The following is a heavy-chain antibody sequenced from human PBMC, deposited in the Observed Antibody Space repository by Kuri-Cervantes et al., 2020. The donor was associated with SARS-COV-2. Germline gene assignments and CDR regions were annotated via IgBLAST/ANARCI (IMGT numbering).Heavy chain of an antibody. J-gene: IGHJ4*02. D-gene: IGHD6-19*01. CDR2: IYYSGST. V-gene: IGHV4-30-4*08. Sequence: SETLSLTCTVSGGSISSGDYYWSWIRQPPGKGLEWIGYIYYSGSTYYNPSLKSRVTISVDTSKNQFSLKLSSVTAADTAVYYCARAIEVADNIDYWGQGTLVTVSS. CDR1: GGSISSGDYY. CDR3: ARAIEVADNIDY.